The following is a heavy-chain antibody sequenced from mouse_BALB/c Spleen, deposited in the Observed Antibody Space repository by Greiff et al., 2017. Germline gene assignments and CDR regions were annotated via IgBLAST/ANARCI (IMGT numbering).Heavy chain of an antibody. D-gene: IGHD1-1*01. J-gene: IGHJ4*01. CDR2: IDPFNGGT. CDR3: ARKEITTVVPMDY. V-gene: IGHV1-28*01. CDR1: GYSFTSYY. Sequence: EVQLQQSGPELMKPGASVKISCKASGYSFTSYYMHWVKQSHGKSLEWIGYIDPFNGGTSYNQKFKGKATLTVDKSSSTAYMHLSSLTSEDSAVYYCARKEITTVVPMDYWGQGTSVTVSS.